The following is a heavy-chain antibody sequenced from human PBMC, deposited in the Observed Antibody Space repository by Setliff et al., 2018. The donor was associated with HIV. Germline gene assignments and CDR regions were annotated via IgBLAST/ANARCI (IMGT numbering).Heavy chain of an antibody. D-gene: IGHD2-21*02. CDR1: GGSVSSVNYY. V-gene: IGHV4-61*01. CDR3: ARGVLITKRVTQTGGYYYYTDV. Sequence: SETLSLTCSVSGGSVSSVNYYWSWIRQPPGKGLEWIGYIHYTGSTTYNPSLKSRVTISVDTSKNQFSLELSSVTAADTAVYYCARGVLITKRVTQTGGYYYYTDVWGKGTTVTVSS. CDR2: IHYTGST. J-gene: IGHJ6*03.